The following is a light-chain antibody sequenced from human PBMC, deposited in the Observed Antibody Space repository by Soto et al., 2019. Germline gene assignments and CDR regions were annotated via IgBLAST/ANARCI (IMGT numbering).Light chain of an antibody. Sequence: DIQMTQTPSTLSASVGDRVAITCRASQSISSWLAWFQQKPGKAPKLLIHKASSLESGVPSRFSGSGSGTEFNITIRSLQPDDFATYYCQQYDSYSITCGQGTRLEIK. CDR2: KAS. CDR1: QSISSW. V-gene: IGKV1-5*03. J-gene: IGKJ5*01. CDR3: QQYDSYSIT.